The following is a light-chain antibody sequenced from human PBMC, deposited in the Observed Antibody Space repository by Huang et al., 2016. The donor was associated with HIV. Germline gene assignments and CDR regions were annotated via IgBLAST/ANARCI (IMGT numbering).Light chain of an antibody. J-gene: IGKJ1*01. CDR3: QQYGSSPWT. CDR1: QSLSSSY. V-gene: IGKV3-20*01. CDR2: ATA. Sequence: EIVLTQSPGTLSLSLGDRATLSCRASQSLSSSYLTWYHQKPGQAPRLLIYATAGRATGIPDRFSGSASGTDFTLTIGRLEPEDLAVYYCQQYGSSPWTFGQGTKVEIQ.